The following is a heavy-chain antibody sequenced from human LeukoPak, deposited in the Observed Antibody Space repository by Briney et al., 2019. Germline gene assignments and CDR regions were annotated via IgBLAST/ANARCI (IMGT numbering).Heavy chain of an antibody. CDR3: AKADYYDSSGYGY. D-gene: IGHD3-22*01. CDR1: GFTFSSYA. CDR2: ISGSGGST. J-gene: IGHJ4*02. Sequence: PGWSLRLSCAASGFTFSSYAMSWVRQAPGKGLEWVSAISGSGGSTYYADSVKGRFTISRDNSKNTLYLQMNSLRAEDTAVYYCAKADYYDSSGYGYWGQGTLVTVSS. V-gene: IGHV3-23*01.